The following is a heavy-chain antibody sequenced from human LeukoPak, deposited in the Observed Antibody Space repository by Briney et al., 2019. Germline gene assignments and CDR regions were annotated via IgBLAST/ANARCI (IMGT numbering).Heavy chain of an antibody. V-gene: IGHV1-69*04. CDR1: GGTFSSYA. Sequence: ASVKVSCKASGGTFSSYAISWVRQAPGQGLEWMGRIIPILGIANYAQKFQGRVTITADKSTSTAYMELSSLRSEDTAVYYCASSDYGYGARDWGQGTLVTVSS. CDR3: ASSDYGYGARD. D-gene: IGHD5-18*01. CDR2: IIPILGIA. J-gene: IGHJ4*02.